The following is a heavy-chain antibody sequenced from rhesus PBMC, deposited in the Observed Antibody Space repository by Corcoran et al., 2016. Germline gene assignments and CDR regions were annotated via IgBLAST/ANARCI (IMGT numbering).Heavy chain of an antibody. V-gene: IGHV4-173*01. D-gene: IGHD3-3*01. CDR3: ARDYNFWTGYYTGDAFDF. J-gene: IGHJ3*01. Sequence: QLQLQESGPGLVKPSETLSLTCAVSGGSISSNYWSWIRQPPGKGLEWIGRFSGSGGSTDYNPSLKRRVTISTDTSKNQFSLKLSSVTAADTAVYYCARDYNFWTGYYTGDAFDFWGQGLRVTVSS. CDR2: FSGSGGST. CDR1: GGSISSNY.